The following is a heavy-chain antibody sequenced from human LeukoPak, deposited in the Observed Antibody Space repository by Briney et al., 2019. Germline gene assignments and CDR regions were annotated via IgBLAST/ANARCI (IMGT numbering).Heavy chain of an antibody. CDR3: ATTLHIVVVTWHAFDI. CDR1: GYTFTGYY. D-gene: IGHD2-21*02. J-gene: IGHJ3*02. V-gene: IGHV1-2*02. Sequence: ASVKVSCKASGYTFTGYYIHWVRQAPGQGLEWMGWINPNSGGTNYAPKFQGRVTMTRDTSISTAYMELSRLTFDDTTIYYCATTLHIVVVTWHAFDIWGQGTMVTVSS. CDR2: INPNSGGT.